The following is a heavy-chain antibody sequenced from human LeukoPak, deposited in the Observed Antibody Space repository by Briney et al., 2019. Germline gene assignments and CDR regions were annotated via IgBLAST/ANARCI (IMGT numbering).Heavy chain of an antibody. CDR1: GGSISSYY. J-gene: IGHJ4*02. CDR3: ATDSGNHNNFEY. Sequence: PSETLSLTCSFSGGSISSYYWSWIRQPPGKGLEWIGYIYYIGSTSYNPSLKSRVTISVDTSKNQFSLKLTSVTAADTAVYYCATDSGNHNNFEYWGQGTLVTVSS. D-gene: IGHD1-14*01. V-gene: IGHV4-59*12. CDR2: IYYIGST.